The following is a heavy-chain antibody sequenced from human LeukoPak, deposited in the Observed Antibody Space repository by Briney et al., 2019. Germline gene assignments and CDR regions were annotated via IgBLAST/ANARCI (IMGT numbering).Heavy chain of an antibody. Sequence: SVKVSCKASGGTFSSYAISWVRQAPGQGLEWMGGIIPIFGTANYAQKFQGRVTITADKSTSTAYMELSSLRSEDTAVYYCARHCSGGSCLDAFDIWGQGTMVTVSS. CDR2: IIPIFGTA. D-gene: IGHD2-15*01. CDR1: GGTFSSYA. J-gene: IGHJ3*02. V-gene: IGHV1-69*06. CDR3: ARHCSGGSCLDAFDI.